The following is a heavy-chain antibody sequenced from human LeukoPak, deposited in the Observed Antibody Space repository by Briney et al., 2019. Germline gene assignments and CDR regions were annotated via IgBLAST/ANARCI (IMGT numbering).Heavy chain of an antibody. CDR1: GGSISSGGYS. V-gene: IGHV4-30-2*01. D-gene: IGHD3-10*01. J-gene: IGHJ4*02. CDR3: ARLLRYYFDY. CDR2: IYHSGST. Sequence: PSETLSLTCAVSGGSISSGGYSWSWIRQPPGKGLEWIGYIYHSGSTYYNPSLKSRVTTSVDRSKNQFSLKLSSVTAADTAVYYCARLLRYYFDYWGQGTLVTVSS.